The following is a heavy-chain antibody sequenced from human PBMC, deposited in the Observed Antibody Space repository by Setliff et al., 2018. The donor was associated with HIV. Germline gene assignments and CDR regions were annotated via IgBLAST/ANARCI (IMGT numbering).Heavy chain of an antibody. CDR2: IRSGGTIM. J-gene: IGHJ4*02. CDR3: ARGGPYSSSSDTYDF. CDR1: GFTFSTYE. V-gene: IGHV3-48*03. Sequence: GSLRLSCAASGFTFSTYEMNWVRQAPGKGLEWVSYIRSGGTIMYYAASVKGRFTSSRDNAKKSLYLQMNSLRAEDTAIYYCARGGPYSSSSDTYDFWGQGTLVTVSS. D-gene: IGHD6-6*01.